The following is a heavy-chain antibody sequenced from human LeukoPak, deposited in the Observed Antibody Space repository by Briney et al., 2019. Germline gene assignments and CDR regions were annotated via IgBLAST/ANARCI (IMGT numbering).Heavy chain of an antibody. CDR3: AKDLTGGNYDLDY. Sequence: GESLRLSCTTTGFTFSSYGMHWVRQAPGKGLEWVAVISSDGSGKHSAESVKGRFTISRDNSKNTLYLQMNSLRAEDTAVYYCAKDLTGGNYDLDYWGQGTLVTVSS. D-gene: IGHD1-26*01. V-gene: IGHV3-30*18. CDR1: GFTFSSYG. J-gene: IGHJ4*02. CDR2: ISSDGSGK.